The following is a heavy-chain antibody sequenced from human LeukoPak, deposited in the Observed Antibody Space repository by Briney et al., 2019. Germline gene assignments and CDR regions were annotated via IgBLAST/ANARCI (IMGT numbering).Heavy chain of an antibody. Sequence: PGESLKISCTGSGDYFTSYWVGWVRQMPGKGLEWMGIIYPGDSDTRYSPSFQGQVTISADKSISTAYLQWSSLKASDTAMYYCARHVSSSGWLPDKNRYYYYMDVWGKGTTVTVSS. V-gene: IGHV5-51*01. CDR3: ARHVSSSGWLPDKNRYYYYMDV. D-gene: IGHD6-19*01. CDR1: GDYFTSYW. CDR2: IYPGDSDT. J-gene: IGHJ6*03.